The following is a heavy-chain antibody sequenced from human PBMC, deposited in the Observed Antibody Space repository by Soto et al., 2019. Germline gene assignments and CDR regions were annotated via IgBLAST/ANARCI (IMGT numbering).Heavy chain of an antibody. Sequence: SXTLSLTCAVYGGSLSGYYWSWIRQPPGKGLEWIGEINHSGSTNYNPSLKSRLIISIDTSKNQFSLKVGSVTAADTAVYYCASSSLYGMDVWGQGTTVTVSS. V-gene: IGHV4-34*01. CDR1: GGSLSGYY. CDR3: ASSSLYGMDV. CDR2: INHSGST. J-gene: IGHJ6*02.